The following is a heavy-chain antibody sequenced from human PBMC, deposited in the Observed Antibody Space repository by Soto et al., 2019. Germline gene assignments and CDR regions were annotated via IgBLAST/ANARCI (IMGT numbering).Heavy chain of an antibody. CDR3: ARQRLAAAPDWFDP. CDR1: GGSISSSSYY. Sequence: SETLSLTCTVSGGSISSSSYYWGWIRQPPGKGLEWIGSIYYSGSTYYNPSLKSRVTKSVDTSKNQFSLKLSSVTAADTAVYYCARQRLAAAPDWFDPWGQGTLVTVSS. J-gene: IGHJ5*02. CDR2: IYYSGST. D-gene: IGHD6-13*01. V-gene: IGHV4-39*01.